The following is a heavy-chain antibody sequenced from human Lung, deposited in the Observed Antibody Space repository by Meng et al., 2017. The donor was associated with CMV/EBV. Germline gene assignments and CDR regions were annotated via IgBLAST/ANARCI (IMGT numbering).Heavy chain of an antibody. CDR3: ARVLAVADTKRPNWFDT. J-gene: IGHJ5*01. V-gene: IGHV3-11*04. CDR1: GFTFSDYY. CDR2: ISSSGSTI. D-gene: IGHD6-19*01. Sequence: GESXKISCAASGFTFSDYYMSWIRQAPGKGLEWVSYISSSGSTIYYADSVKGRFTISRDNAKNSLYLQMNSLRAEDTAVYYCARVLAVADTKRPNWFDTWXQGTLVTVSS.